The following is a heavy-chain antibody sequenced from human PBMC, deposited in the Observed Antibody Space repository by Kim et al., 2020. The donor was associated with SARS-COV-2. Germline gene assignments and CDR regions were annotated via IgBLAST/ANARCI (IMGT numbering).Heavy chain of an antibody. D-gene: IGHD6-13*01. V-gene: IGHV5-51*01. J-gene: IGHJ4*02. CDR3: ACRGQQLAYDY. Sequence: RYSPSFQGQVTISADKSISTAYLQWSSLKASDTAMYYCACRGQQLAYDYWGQGTLVTVSS.